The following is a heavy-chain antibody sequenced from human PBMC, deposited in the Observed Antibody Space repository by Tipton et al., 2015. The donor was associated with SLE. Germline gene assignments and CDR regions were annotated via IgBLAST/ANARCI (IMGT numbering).Heavy chain of an antibody. CDR2: VYHSVST. J-gene: IGHJ4*02. Sequence: TLSLTCTVSGGPISTYYWTWIRQPPGKGLEWIGYVYHSVSTHYTPSLKSRVTISVDTSKNQFSLRLSSVTTADTAVYYCARGARGNSYGSDEDFDYWGQGTLVTVSS. CDR3: ARGARGNSYGSDEDFDY. CDR1: GGPISTYY. V-gene: IGHV4-59*01. D-gene: IGHD5-18*01.